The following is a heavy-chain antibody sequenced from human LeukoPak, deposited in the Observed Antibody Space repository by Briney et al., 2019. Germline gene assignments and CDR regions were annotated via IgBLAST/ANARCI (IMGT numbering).Heavy chain of an antibody. J-gene: IGHJ4*02. CDR3: ARKENGYYYFDY. Sequence: SETLSLTCAVSGYSISSSSWWGWTRQPPGKGMEWIAYIYHSGTTYYNPSLQSRVTMSVDTSKNQFSLKLSSVTAVDTAVYYCARKENGYYYFDYWGQGTLATVSS. D-gene: IGHD3-22*01. CDR1: GYSISSSSW. CDR2: IYHSGTT. V-gene: IGHV4-28*01.